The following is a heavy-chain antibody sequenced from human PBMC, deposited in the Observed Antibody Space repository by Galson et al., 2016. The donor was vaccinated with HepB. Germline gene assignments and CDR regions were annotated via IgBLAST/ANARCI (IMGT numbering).Heavy chain of an antibody. CDR2: INGDGSGT. V-gene: IGHV3-74*01. D-gene: IGHD3-10*01. Sequence: SLRLSCAASGFTFSDYWMHWVRQVPGKGLMWVSRINGDGSGTNFADSVRGRFTISRDNAKNSLYLQMNSLRAEDTALYYCAKDMTTMVRGVMHYWGQGTLVTVSS. CDR1: GFTFSDYW. CDR3: AKDMTTMVRGVMHY. J-gene: IGHJ4*02.